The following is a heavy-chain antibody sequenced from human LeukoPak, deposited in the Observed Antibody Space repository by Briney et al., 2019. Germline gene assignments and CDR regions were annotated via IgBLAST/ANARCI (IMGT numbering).Heavy chain of an antibody. CDR3: ASLRAGSHRDAEYFEN. Sequence: SETLSLTCTVSGGSISSYYWSWIRQPAGKGLEWIGRIYTSGSTNYNPSLKSRVTMSVDTSKNQFSLKLSSVTAADTAVYYCASLRAGSHRDAEYFENWGRGTLVTVSS. CDR1: GGSISSYY. V-gene: IGHV4-4*07. CDR2: IYTSGST. D-gene: IGHD1-26*01. J-gene: IGHJ1*01.